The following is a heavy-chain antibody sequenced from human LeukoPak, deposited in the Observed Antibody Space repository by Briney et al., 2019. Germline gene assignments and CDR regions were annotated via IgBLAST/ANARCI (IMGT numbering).Heavy chain of an antibody. CDR3: ARPVDSSSSSFDY. CDR1: GYNFARQW. CDR2: IYPDDSET. D-gene: IGHD6-6*01. Sequence: GESLEISCKGSGYNFARQWIGWSRQMPGKGLEGIGIIYPDDSETSYSPSFQGRVTISADTSISTAYLHWSSLRASDTAMYYCARPVDSSSSSFDYWGQGTLVTVSS. J-gene: IGHJ4*02. V-gene: IGHV5-51*01.